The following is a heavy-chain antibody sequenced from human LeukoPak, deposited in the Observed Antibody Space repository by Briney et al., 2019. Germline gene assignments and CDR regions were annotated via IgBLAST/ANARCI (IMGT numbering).Heavy chain of an antibody. CDR2: VFPSGDT. D-gene: IGHD3/OR15-3a*01. J-gene: IGHJ5*02. V-gene: IGHV4-4*07. CDR1: GASISSSY. Sequence: SETLSITCTVSGASISSSYWSWIRQSPGTLEWIGRVFPSGDTNYTPSFPGRVTMSIDMSKSQFSLKLRSVTAADTARYFCAGDYTGYDFWWLDPWGQGTLVTVSS. CDR3: AGDYTGYDFWWLDP.